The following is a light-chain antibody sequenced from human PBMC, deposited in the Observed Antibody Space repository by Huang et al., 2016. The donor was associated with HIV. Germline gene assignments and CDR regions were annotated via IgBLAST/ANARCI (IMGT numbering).Light chain of an antibody. CDR3: QQYNNWLLS. Sequence: IVMTQSPATLSVSPGERVTVSCRANRSVSSNLAWYQQRPVQAPMLLIYGSSTRAPGIPARFSGSGSGTDFSLTISSLQSEDFALYYCQQYNNWLLSFGGGTRVDI. J-gene: IGKJ4*01. CDR1: RSVSSN. CDR2: GSS. V-gene: IGKV3-15*01.